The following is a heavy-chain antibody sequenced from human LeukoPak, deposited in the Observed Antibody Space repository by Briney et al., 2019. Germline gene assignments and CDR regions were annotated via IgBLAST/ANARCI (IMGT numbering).Heavy chain of an antibody. D-gene: IGHD1-26*01. J-gene: IGHJ4*02. V-gene: IGHV4-61*02. Sequence: KPSETLSLTCTVSGGSISSSSYYWSWVRQPAGKGLEWIGRIYVSGSTNYNPSLKSRVTISLGRSKNQFSLKVTSVTAADTAVYYCAGAPSGSLTWESPLDYWGQGTLVTVSS. CDR2: IYVSGST. CDR3: AGAPSGSLTWESPLDY. CDR1: GGSISSSSYY.